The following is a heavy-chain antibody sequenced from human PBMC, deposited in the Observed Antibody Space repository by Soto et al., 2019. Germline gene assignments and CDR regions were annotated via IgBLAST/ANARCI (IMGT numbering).Heavy chain of an antibody. D-gene: IGHD3-22*01. CDR1: GFTFSSQA. J-gene: IGHJ3*02. CDR2: ISNDGNRK. Sequence: QVQLVESGGGVVQPGGSLRLSCVASGFTFSSQAMHWVRQAPGKGLDWVAVISNDGNRKYYADSLKGRFTISRDNYMDTLYLQMNSLRVEDSAVYYCARGIDSHGSVGTPDIWGQGTMVTVSS. V-gene: IGHV3-30-3*01. CDR3: ARGIDSHGSVGTPDI.